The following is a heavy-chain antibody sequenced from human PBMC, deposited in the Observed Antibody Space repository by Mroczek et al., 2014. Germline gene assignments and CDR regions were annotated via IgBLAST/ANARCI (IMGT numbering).Heavy chain of an antibody. D-gene: IGHD6-13*01. CDR2: IYYSGST. CDR1: GGSISSYY. V-gene: IGHV4-59*01. J-gene: IGHJ4*02. CDR3: ASMSSWQGSFDY. Sequence: QVQLQESGPGLVKPSETLSLTCTVSGGSISSYYWSWIWQPPGKGLEWIGYIYYSGSTNYNPSLKSRVTISVDTSKNQFSLKLSSVTAADTAVYYCASMSSWQGSFDYWGQGTLVTVSS.